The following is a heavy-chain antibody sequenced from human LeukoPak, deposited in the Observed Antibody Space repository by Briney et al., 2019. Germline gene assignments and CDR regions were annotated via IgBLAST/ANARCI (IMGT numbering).Heavy chain of an antibody. CDR1: GFTFDDYA. D-gene: IGHD3-10*01. CDR3: ATGRKRSGNYGAYYYYGMDV. Sequence: GGSLRLSCAASGFTFDDYAMHWVRQAPGKGLEWVSGISWNSGSIGYADSVKGRFTISRDNAKNSLYLQMNSLRAEDTALYYCATGRKRSGNYGAYYYYGMDVWGQGTTVTVSS. V-gene: IGHV3-9*01. J-gene: IGHJ6*02. CDR2: ISWNSGSI.